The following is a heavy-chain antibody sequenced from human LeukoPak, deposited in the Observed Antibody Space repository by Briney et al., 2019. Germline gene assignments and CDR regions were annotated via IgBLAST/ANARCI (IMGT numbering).Heavy chain of an antibody. CDR3: ASSFLEWLAPFDY. V-gene: IGHV4-38-2*01. J-gene: IGHJ4*02. D-gene: IGHD3-3*01. Sequence: NPSETLSLTCAVSGYSISSGYYWGWIRPPPGEGLEWIGSIHHSGSTYYNPSLKSRVTISVDTSKNQFSLKLSSVTAADTAVYYCASSFLEWLAPFDYWGQGTLVTVSS. CDR1: GYSISSGYY. CDR2: IHHSGST.